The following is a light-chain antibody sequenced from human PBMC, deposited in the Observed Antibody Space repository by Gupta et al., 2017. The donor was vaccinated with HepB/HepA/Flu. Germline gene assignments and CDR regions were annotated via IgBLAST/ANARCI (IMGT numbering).Light chain of an antibody. J-gene: IGKJ4*01. CDR1: QSVSSY. CDR2: DAS. Sequence: EIVLTQSPATLSLSPGERATLSCRASQSVSSYLAWYHQKPGQAPRLLIYDASNRATGIPARFSGSGSGTDVTLAISSLEPEDFAVYYCQQRSNSFGGGTKVEIK. CDR3: QQRSNS. V-gene: IGKV3-11*01.